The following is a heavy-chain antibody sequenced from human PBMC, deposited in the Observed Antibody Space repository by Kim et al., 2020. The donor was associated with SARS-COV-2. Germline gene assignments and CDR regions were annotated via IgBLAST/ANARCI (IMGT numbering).Heavy chain of an antibody. CDR1: GFTFSSYA. D-gene: IGHD1-26*01. V-gene: IGHV3-23*01. J-gene: IGHJ4*02. CDR2: ISGSGGST. Sequence: GGSLRLSCAASGFTFSSYAMSWVRQAPGKGLEWVSAISGSGGSTYYADSVKGRFTISRDNSKNTLYLQMNSLRAEDTAVYYCAKDEELIGGSYLFYWGQGTLVTVSS. CDR3: AKDEELIGGSYLFY.